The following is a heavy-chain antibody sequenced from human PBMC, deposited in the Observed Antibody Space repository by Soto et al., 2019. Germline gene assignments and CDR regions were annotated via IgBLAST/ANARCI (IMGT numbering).Heavy chain of an antibody. J-gene: IGHJ6*02. CDR2: IKSKTDGGTT. CDR3: TTAKSPRWHGYYYYYGMDV. V-gene: IGHV3-15*07. D-gene: IGHD2-15*01. Sequence: GGSLRLSCAASGFTFSNAWMNWVRQAPGKGLEWVGRIKSKTDGGTTDYAAPVKGRFTISRDDSKNTLYLQMNSLKTEDTAVYYCTTAKSPRWHGYYYYYGMDVWGQGTTVTVSS. CDR1: GFTFSNAW.